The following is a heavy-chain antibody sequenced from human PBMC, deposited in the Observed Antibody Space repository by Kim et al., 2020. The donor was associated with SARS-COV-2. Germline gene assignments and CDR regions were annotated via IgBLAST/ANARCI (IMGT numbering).Heavy chain of an antibody. J-gene: IGHJ6*02. V-gene: IGHV5-10-1*01. D-gene: IGHD3-10*01. Sequence: NYSPSFQGHVTISADKVISTSYLQWSSLKATDTAMYYCARHLAVGVMDVWGQGTTVTVSS. CDR3: ARHLAVGVMDV.